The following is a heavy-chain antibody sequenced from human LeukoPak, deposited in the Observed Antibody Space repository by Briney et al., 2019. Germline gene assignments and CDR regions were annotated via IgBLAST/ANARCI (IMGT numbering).Heavy chain of an antibody. CDR2: IYYSGST. J-gene: IGHJ6*03. V-gene: IGHV4-59*01. Sequence: SQTLSLTCTVSGGSISSYYWSWIRQPPGKGLEWIGYIYYSGSTNYNPSLKSRVTISVDTSKNQFSLKLSSVTAADTAVYYCARDSALGSPGFYYYYYMDVWGKGTTVTVSS. CDR3: ARDSALGSPGFYYYYYMDV. CDR1: GGSISSYY. D-gene: IGHD3-10*01.